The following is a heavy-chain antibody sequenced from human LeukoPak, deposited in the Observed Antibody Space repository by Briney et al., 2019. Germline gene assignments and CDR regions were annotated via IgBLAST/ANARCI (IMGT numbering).Heavy chain of an antibody. CDR1: GGSISSYY. V-gene: IGHV4-59*01. CDR3: ARNYDILDAFDI. D-gene: IGHD3-9*01. CDR2: IYYSGST. Sequence: PSETLSLTCTVSGGSISSYYWSWIRQPPGKGLEWVGYIYYSGSTNHNTSLKSRVTISVDTSKTHFSLILTSVTAADTAVYYCARNYDILDAFDIWGQGTMVTVSS. J-gene: IGHJ3*02.